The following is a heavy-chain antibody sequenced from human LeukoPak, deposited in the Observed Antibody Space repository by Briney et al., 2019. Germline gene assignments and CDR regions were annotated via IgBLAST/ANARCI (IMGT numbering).Heavy chain of an antibody. CDR1: GFTFSDNY. D-gene: IGHD1-1*01. Sequence: PGGSLRLSCEASGFTFSDNYMSWIRQAPGKGLEWVSYISNGGSTVYHADSVQGRFTISRDNAKKSMYLQMNSLRDEDTAVYFCARTMGNWNGQSAFFDYWGQGTLVTVSP. CDR2: ISNGGSTV. J-gene: IGHJ4*02. V-gene: IGHV3-11*01. CDR3: ARTMGNWNGQSAFFDY.